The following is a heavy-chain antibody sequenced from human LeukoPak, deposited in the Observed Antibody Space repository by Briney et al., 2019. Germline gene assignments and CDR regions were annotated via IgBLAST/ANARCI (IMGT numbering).Heavy chain of an antibody. CDR1: GGTFSSYA. V-gene: IGHV1-69*13. J-gene: IGHJ4*02. CDR3: ARAGIAAAGMFDY. D-gene: IGHD6-13*01. CDR2: IIPIFGTA. Sequence: ASVKVSCKASGGTFSSYAISWVRQAPGQGLEWMGGIIPIFGTANYAQKFQGRVTITADESTSSAYMELSGLRSEDTAVYYCARAGIAAAGMFDYWGQGTLVTVSS.